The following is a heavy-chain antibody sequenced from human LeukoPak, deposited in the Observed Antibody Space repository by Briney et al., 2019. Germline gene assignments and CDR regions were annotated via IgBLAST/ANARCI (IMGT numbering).Heavy chain of an antibody. CDR2: ISDDGSNK. J-gene: IGHJ6*02. D-gene: IGHD6-6*01. V-gene: IGHV3-30*18. Sequence: PGGSLRLSCAASGFTFSSYSMNWVRQAPGKGLEWVARISDDGSNKYYGDSVKGRVTISRDNSKNTLFLQMNSLRAEDTAVYYCAKDSSSSNYYYGMDVWGQGTTVTVSS. CDR1: GFTFSSYS. CDR3: AKDSSSSNYYYGMDV.